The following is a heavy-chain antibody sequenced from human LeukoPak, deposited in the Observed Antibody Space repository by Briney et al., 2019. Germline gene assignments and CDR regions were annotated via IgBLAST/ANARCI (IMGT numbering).Heavy chain of an antibody. V-gene: IGHV4-30-2*01. Sequence: PSQTLSLTCTVSGGSISSGGYYWSRIRQPPGKGLEWIGYIYHSGSTYYNPSLKSRVTISVDRSKNQFSLKLSSVAAADTAVYYCASYIVGAFDIWGQGTMVTVSS. CDR3: ASYIVGAFDI. CDR1: GGSISSGGYY. D-gene: IGHD2-21*01. J-gene: IGHJ3*02. CDR2: IYHSGST.